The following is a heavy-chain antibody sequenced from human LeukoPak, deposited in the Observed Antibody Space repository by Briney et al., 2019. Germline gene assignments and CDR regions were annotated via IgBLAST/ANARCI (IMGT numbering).Heavy chain of an antibody. J-gene: IGHJ3*02. V-gene: IGHV4-31*03. Sequence: SETLSLTCTVSGGSISSGGYYWSWIRQHPGKGLEWIGYIYYSGSTYYNPSLKSRVTISVDTSKNQFSLKLSSVTAADTAVYYCARDRGIAAAGQGHAFDIWGQGTMVTVSS. CDR1: GGSISSGGYY. CDR2: IYYSGST. CDR3: ARDRGIAAAGQGHAFDI. D-gene: IGHD6-13*01.